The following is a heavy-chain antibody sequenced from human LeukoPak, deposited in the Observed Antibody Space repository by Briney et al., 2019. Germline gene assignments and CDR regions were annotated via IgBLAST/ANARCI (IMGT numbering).Heavy chain of an antibody. V-gene: IGHV3-23*01. Sequence: GGSLRLSCAASGFTFSSYGMHWVRQAPGKGLEWVSAISGSGGSTYYADSVKGRFTISRDDSKNTLYLQMNSLRAEDTAVYYCAKASGDSSGYYSPYFDYWGQGTLVTVSS. CDR2: ISGSGGST. CDR1: GFTFSSYG. J-gene: IGHJ4*02. D-gene: IGHD3-22*01. CDR3: AKASGDSSGYYSPYFDY.